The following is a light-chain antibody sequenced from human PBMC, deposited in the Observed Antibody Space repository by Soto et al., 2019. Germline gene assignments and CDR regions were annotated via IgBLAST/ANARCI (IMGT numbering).Light chain of an antibody. Sequence: QSALTQPASVSGSPGQSITISCTGTSSDVGGYNYVSWYQQHPDKDPKLMIYEVSNRPSGVSNRFSGSKSGNTASLTISGLQAEDEADYYCTSYTTSSTHWVFGGGTKLTVL. CDR3: TSYTTSSTHWV. V-gene: IGLV2-14*01. CDR2: EVS. J-gene: IGLJ3*02. CDR1: SSDVGGYNY.